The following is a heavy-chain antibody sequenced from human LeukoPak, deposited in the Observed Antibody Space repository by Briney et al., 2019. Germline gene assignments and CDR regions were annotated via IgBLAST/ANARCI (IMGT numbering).Heavy chain of an antibody. Sequence: SETLSLTCAVYGGSFSGYSWSWIRQPPGKGLEWIGENNHSGGTKYNASLKGRVTISLDTSKNQFSLKLNSVTAADTAVYYCASPSRYYYDSSGYPLDYWGQGTLVTVSS. CDR3: ASPSRYYYDSSGYPLDY. J-gene: IGHJ4*02. CDR1: GGSFSGYS. V-gene: IGHV4-34*01. D-gene: IGHD3-22*01. CDR2: NNHSGGT.